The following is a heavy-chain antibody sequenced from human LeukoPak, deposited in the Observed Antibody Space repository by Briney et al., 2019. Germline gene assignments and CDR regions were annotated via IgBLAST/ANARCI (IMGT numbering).Heavy chain of an antibody. J-gene: IGHJ6*02. D-gene: IGHD3-3*01. CDR1: GFTFSSYG. CDR3: ARDLRLTYYDFFNGMDV. V-gene: IGHV3-21*01. CDR2: ISSSSSYI. Sequence: GGSLRLSCAASGFTFSSYGMNWVRQAPGKGLEWVSSISSSSSYIYYADSVKGRFTISRDNAKNSLYLQMNSLRAEDTAVYYCARDLRLTYYDFFNGMDVWGQGTTVTVSS.